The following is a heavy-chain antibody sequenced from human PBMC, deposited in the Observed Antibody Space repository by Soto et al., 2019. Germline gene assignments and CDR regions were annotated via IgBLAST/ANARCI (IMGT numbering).Heavy chain of an antibody. CDR3: TTDRGYLTFDY. CDR1: GFTFSSYA. D-gene: IGHD3-22*01. Sequence: GGSLRLSCAASGFTFSSYAMSWVRQAPGKGLEWVSAISGSGGSTYYADSVKGRFTISRDNVKNSLYLQMNSLRAEDTAMYYCTTDRGYLTFDYWGPGTLVTVSS. V-gene: IGHV3-23*01. CDR2: ISGSGGST. J-gene: IGHJ4*02.